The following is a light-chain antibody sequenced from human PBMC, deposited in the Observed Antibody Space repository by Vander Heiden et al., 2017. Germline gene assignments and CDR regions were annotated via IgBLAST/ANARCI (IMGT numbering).Light chain of an antibody. Sequence: DIQMTQPPSSLSAYVGERATITRRASQSISSYLNWYQQKPGKAPKLLIYAASSLQSGVPSRFSGSGSGTDFTLTISSLQPEDFATYYCQQSYSTPYTFGQGTKLEIK. J-gene: IGKJ2*01. CDR3: QQSYSTPYT. V-gene: IGKV1-39*01. CDR2: AAS. CDR1: QSISSY.